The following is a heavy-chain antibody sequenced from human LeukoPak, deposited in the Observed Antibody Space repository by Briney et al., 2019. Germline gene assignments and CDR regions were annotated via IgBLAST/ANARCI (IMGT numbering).Heavy chain of an antibody. CDR3: ARVGYYDFWSGYSFYYYYGMDV. CDR1: GFTFSSYA. D-gene: IGHD3-3*01. J-gene: IGHJ6*02. Sequence: GGSLRLSCAASGFTFSSYAMSWVRQAPGKGLEWVSGISGSGGSTYQADSVKGRFTISRDNSKNTLYLQMNSLRAEDTAVYYCARVGYYDFWSGYSFYYYYGMDVWGQGTTVTVSS. CDR2: ISGSGGST. V-gene: IGHV3-23*01.